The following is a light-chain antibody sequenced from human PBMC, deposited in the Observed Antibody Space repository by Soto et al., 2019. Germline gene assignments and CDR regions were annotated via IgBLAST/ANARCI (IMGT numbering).Light chain of an antibody. Sequence: EIVMTQSPATLSVSPWERATLSCRASQSVNSKLAWYQQKPGRAPRLLIYGASNRATGIPDRFSGSGSGTDFTLTISRLEPEDFAVYYCQQYGSSGTFGQGTKVDIK. CDR3: QQYGSSGT. V-gene: IGKV3-20*01. J-gene: IGKJ1*01. CDR1: QSVNSK. CDR2: GAS.